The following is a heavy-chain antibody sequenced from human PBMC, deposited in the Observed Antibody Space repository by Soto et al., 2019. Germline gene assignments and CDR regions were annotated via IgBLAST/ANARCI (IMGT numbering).Heavy chain of an antibody. CDR3: ARGAGIIVAGTSFEY. V-gene: IGHV3-30*04. J-gene: IGHJ4*02. CDR1: GFTFSSHS. D-gene: IGHD6-19*01. CDR2: IAFDGRYK. Sequence: QVQLVESGGGVAQPGRSLRLSCAASGFTFSSHSMHWVRQAPGKGLEWVAVIAFDGRYKYYADSVKGRFTISRDNSKNTLYLQMNSLRAEDTAVYYCARGAGIIVAGTSFEYWGQGTLVTVSS.